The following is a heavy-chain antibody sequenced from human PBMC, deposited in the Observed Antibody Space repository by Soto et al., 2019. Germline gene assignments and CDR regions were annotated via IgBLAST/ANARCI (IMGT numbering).Heavy chain of an antibody. J-gene: IGHJ6*02. CDR2: ISAYNGNT. V-gene: IGHV1-18*01. D-gene: IGHD2-15*01. Sequence: QVQLVQSGAEVKKPGASVKVSCKASGYTFTSYGISWVRQAPGQGLEWMGWISAYNGNTNYAQKLQGRVTMTTDTSTSTAYMELRSLRSDDTAVYYCARDYVGYCSGGSCYFPLYYSYGMDVWGQGTTVTVSS. CDR3: ARDYVGYCSGGSCYFPLYYSYGMDV. CDR1: GYTFTSYG.